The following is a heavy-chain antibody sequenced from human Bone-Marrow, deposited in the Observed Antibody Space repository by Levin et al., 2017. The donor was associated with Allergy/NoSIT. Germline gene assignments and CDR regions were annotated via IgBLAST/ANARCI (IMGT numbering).Heavy chain of an antibody. D-gene: IGHD6-13*01. Sequence: SQTLSLTCTFSGGSISTYYWSWLRQPPGKGLEWIGYIYYSGSTNYNPSLKSRVTISVDTSKNQFSLKLTSVTAADTAVYYCARERSSSWYVSQDAFDIWGQGTVVTVSS. CDR1: GGSISTYY. CDR2: IYYSGST. V-gene: IGHV4-59*01. J-gene: IGHJ3*02. CDR3: ARERSSSWYVSQDAFDI.